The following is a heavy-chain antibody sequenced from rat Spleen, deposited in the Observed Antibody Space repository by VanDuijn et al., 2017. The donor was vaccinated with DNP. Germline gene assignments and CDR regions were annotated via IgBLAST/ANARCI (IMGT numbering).Heavy chain of an antibody. J-gene: IGHJ2*01. CDR1: GFTFSNYG. CDR2: ISPSGGST. V-gene: IGHV5-19*01. CDR3: TSNPHIRTAAPFDY. Sequence: EVQLVESGGGLVQPGRSMKLSCAASGFTFSNYGMHWIRQAPTKGLEWVASISPSGGSTYYPDSLKGRFSISRDNAKSTLYLQVNSLRSEDTATYYCTSNPHIRTAAPFDYWGQGVMVTDSS. D-gene: IGHD3-8*01.